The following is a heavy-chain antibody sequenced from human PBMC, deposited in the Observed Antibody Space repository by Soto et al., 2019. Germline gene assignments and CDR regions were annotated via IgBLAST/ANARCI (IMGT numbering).Heavy chain of an antibody. Sequence: QVQLVQSGAEVKKPGASVKVSCKASGYTFTSYDINWVRQATGQGLEWMGWMNPNSGNTGYAQKFQGRVTMPRNTSISTAYMELSSLRSEDTAVYYCARLKIRGSGSYHWFDPWGQGTLVTVSS. V-gene: IGHV1-8*01. CDR3: ARLKIRGSGSYHWFDP. CDR1: GYTFTSYD. J-gene: IGHJ5*02. D-gene: IGHD3-10*01. CDR2: MNPNSGNT.